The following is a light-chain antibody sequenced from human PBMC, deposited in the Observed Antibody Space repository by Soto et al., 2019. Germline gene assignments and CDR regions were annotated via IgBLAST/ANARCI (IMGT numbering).Light chain of an antibody. CDR2: DAS. CDR3: QQCYMGWT. J-gene: IGKJ1*01. CDR1: QSIGRF. Sequence: DIQMTQSPSTLPASVGRRVTITCRGSQSIGRFLAWYQHQPGKDPKLLIYDASTLESGVPSRFSGTGSGTEFTFSITSMQPEDFGTYYCQQCYMGWTFGQGTKVDIK. V-gene: IGKV1-5*01.